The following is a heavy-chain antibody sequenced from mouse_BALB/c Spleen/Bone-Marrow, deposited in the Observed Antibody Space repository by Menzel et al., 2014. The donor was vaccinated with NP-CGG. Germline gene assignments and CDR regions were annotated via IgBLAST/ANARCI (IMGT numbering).Heavy chain of an antibody. CDR1: GFNIKDYY. CDR3: ASYYGSSYDYFDY. CDR2: IDPENGNT. V-gene: IGHV14-1*02. J-gene: IGHJ2*01. D-gene: IGHD1-1*01. Sequence: EVQLQQSGAELVRPGALVKLSCKASGFNIKDYYMHWVKQRPEQGLEWIGWIDPENGNTIYDPKFQGKASITADTSSNTAYQQLSSLTSEDTAVYYCASYYGSSYDYFDYWGQGTTLTVSS.